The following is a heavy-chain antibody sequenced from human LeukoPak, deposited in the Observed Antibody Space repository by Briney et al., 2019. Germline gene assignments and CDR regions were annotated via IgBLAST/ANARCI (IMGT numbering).Heavy chain of an antibody. J-gene: IGHJ4*02. V-gene: IGHV3-33*01. CDR2: IWYDGSNK. D-gene: IGHD3-9*01. Sequence: GRSLRLSCAASGFTFSSYGMHWVRQAPGKGLEWVAVIWYDGSNKYYADSVKGRFTISRDNSKNTLYLQMNSLRAEDTAVYYCARQPTISYYLDYWGQGALVTVSS. CDR1: GFTFSSYG. CDR3: ARQPTISYYLDY.